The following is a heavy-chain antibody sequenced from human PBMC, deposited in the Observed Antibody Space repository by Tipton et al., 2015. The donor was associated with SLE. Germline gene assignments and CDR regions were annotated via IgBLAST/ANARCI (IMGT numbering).Heavy chain of an antibody. D-gene: IGHD1-14*01. J-gene: IGHJ4*02. CDR3: ARARTSYFDY. CDR2: IYHSGST. V-gene: IGHV4-30-2*01. CDR1: GGSISSGDYY. Sequence: LRLSCTVSGGSISSGDYYWSWIRQPPGKGLEWIGYIYHSGSTYYNPSLKSRVTISVDRSKNQFSLKLSSVTAADTAVYYCARARTSYFDYWGQGTLVTVSS.